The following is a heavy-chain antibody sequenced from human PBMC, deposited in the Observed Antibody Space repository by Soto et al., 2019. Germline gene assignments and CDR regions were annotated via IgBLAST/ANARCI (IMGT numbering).Heavy chain of an antibody. J-gene: IGHJ4*02. CDR2: ISGGGVST. V-gene: IGHV3-23*01. CDR3: AKDRRAASGSSYFDS. Sequence: EVQLLESGGGLVQPGGSLRLSCAASGFTFSSYAISWVRQAPGKGLEWVSAISGGGVSTYYADSVKGHFTISRDNSKNKLYLQMNSLRAEDTAVYYCAKDRRAASGSSYFDSWGQVTLVTLSS. D-gene: IGHD1-26*01. CDR1: GFTFSSYA.